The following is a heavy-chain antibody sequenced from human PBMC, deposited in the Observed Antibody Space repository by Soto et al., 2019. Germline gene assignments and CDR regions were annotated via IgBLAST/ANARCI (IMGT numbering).Heavy chain of an antibody. CDR3: AKTGGWYSGTHNWFDP. CDR1: GFTFSDHY. V-gene: IGHV3-72*01. CDR2: TRNKANSYTT. D-gene: IGHD6-19*01. J-gene: IGHJ5*02. Sequence: GGSLRLSCAASGFTFSDHYMDWVRQAPGKGLEWVGRTRNKANSYTTEYAASVKGRFTISRDDSKNSLYLQMNSLKTEDTAVYYCAKTGGWYSGTHNWFDPWGQGTLVTVSS.